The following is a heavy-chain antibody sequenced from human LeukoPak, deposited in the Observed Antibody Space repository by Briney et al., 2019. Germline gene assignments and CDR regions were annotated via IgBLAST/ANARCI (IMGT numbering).Heavy chain of an antibody. CDR1: GFTFSSYG. J-gene: IGHJ6*04. V-gene: IGHV3-33*01. CDR3: ARSKGLGYCSSTSCHYYYYYGMDV. Sequence: PGGSLRLSCAASGFTFSSYGMHWVRQAPGKGLEWVAVIWYDGSNKYYADSVKGRFTISRDNPKNTLYLQMNSLRAEDTAVYYCARSKGLGYCSSTSCHYYYYYGMDVWGKGTTVTVSS. D-gene: IGHD2-2*01. CDR2: IWYDGSNK.